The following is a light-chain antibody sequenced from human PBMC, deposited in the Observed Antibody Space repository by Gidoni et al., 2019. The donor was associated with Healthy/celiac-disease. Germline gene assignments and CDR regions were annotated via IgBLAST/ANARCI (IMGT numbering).Light chain of an antibody. J-gene: IGKJ1*01. CDR2: GAS. CDR3: QQYRSSPQRT. Sequence: EMVLTQSPGTLSLSPGERATLSCRASQSVSSSYLAWYQQKPGQAPRLLIYGASSRATGIPDRFSGSGSGTDFTLTISRLEPEDFAVYYCQQYRSSPQRTFGQGTKVEIK. V-gene: IGKV3-20*01. CDR1: QSVSSSY.